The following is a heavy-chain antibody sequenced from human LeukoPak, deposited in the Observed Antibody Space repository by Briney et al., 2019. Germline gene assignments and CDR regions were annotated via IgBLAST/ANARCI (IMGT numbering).Heavy chain of an antibody. Sequence: ASVKVSCKASGYTFTSYYMHWVRQAPGQGLEWMGIINPSGGSTSYAQKFQGRVTMTRDTSTSTVYMELRSLRSDDTAVYYCARVGATGFDYWGQGTLVTVSS. J-gene: IGHJ4*02. CDR3: ARVGATGFDY. CDR2: INPSGGST. V-gene: IGHV1-46*01. CDR1: GYTFTSYY. D-gene: IGHD1-26*01.